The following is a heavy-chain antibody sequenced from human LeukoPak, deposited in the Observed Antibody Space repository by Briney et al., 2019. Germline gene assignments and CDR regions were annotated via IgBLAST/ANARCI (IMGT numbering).Heavy chain of an antibody. CDR3: AKATFLAIGYMDV. D-gene: IGHD2/OR15-2a*01. V-gene: IGHV3-33*06. CDR2: IWYDGSNK. Sequence: GGSLRLSCAASGFTFSSYGMPWVRQAPGKGLEWVAVIWYDGSNKYYADSVKGRFTISRDNSKNTLYLQMNSLRAEDTAVYYCAKATFLAIGYMDVWGKGTTVTVSS. J-gene: IGHJ6*03. CDR1: GFTFSSYG.